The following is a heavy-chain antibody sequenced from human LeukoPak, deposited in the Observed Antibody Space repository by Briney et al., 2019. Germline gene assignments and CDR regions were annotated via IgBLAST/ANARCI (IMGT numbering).Heavy chain of an antibody. J-gene: IGHJ4*02. D-gene: IGHD3-10*01. Sequence: ASVKVSCKASGYTFTSYAMHWVRQAPGQGLEWMGWINPNSGGTNHAQKFQGRVTMTRDTSISTAYMELSRLRSDDTAVYYCARDRPLDADDYYGFYYFDYWGQGTLVTVSS. CDR1: GYTFTSYA. V-gene: IGHV1-2*02. CDR2: INPNSGGT. CDR3: ARDRPLDADDYYGFYYFDY.